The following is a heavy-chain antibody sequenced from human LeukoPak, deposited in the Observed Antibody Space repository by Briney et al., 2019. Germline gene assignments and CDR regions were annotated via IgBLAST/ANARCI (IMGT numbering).Heavy chain of an antibody. CDR2: IYGGGDK. J-gene: IGHJ4*02. CDR1: GFTVSSNY. D-gene: IGHD1-26*01. V-gene: IGHV3-53*01. CDR3: ARDGDSGSYSTFDY. Sequence: PGESLRLSCAVSGFTVSSNYVSWVRQAPGKGLEWVSVIYGGGDKNYADSVKGRFTISRDNSKNTVYLQMNSLTAEDTAVYYCARDGDSGSYSTFDYWGQGTLVTVSS.